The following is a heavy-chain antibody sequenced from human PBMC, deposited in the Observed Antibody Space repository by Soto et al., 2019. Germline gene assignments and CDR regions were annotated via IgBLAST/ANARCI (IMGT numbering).Heavy chain of an antibody. Sequence: PTLVNPTQTLTLTCIFSGFSLRTSGVGVGWIRQPPGKALEWLGFIYWNDDKRYSPSLKSRLTITKDTSKNQVVLTMTNMDPVDTATYYCAKSGSSGWYGWFDPWGQGTLVTVSS. CDR1: GFSLRTSGVG. CDR2: IYWNDDK. CDR3: AKSGSSGWYGWFDP. D-gene: IGHD6-19*01. J-gene: IGHJ5*02. V-gene: IGHV2-5*01.